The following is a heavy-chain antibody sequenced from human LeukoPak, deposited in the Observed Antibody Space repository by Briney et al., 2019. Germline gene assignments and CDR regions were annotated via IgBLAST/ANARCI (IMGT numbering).Heavy chain of an antibody. CDR2: TYSSGST. Sequence: SSETLSLTCTVSGGSISSGDYYWSWIRQPAGNGLEWIGRTYSSGSTSYNPSLKSRVTISVDTSKDQFSLNLSSVTAADTAVYYCARGGGSRWPFDYWGQGTLVTVSS. J-gene: IGHJ4*02. D-gene: IGHD4-23*01. CDR1: GGSISSGDYY. V-gene: IGHV4-61*02. CDR3: ARGGGSRWPFDY.